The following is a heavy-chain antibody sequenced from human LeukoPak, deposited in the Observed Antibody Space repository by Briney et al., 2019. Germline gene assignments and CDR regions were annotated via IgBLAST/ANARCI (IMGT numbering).Heavy chain of an antibody. Sequence: GGSLRLSCAASGLILTNFGFGMHWIRQAPGKGLEWVAFLWNTGINKNYADSVQGRFTISRDNSKNTLFLDMNSLRTDDMGLYYCVADFWADKDYWRQGTLVTVSS. CDR2: LWNTGINK. V-gene: IGHV3-30*02. CDR1: GLILTNFGFG. J-gene: IGHJ4*02. CDR3: VADFWADKDY. D-gene: IGHD3-3*01.